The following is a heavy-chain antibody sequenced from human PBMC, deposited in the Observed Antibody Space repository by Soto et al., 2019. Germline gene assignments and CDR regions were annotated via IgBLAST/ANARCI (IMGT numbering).Heavy chain of an antibody. V-gene: IGHV3-33*01. Sequence: QMHLVESGGGVVQPGRSLTLSCVASGFTFTSYGIHWVRQAPGKGLEWVAVIWYDGSNKYYGDSVKGRFSISRDNSKNTVYLQMNSLRAEDTAVYYSARDRRFLEWLDYWGQGTLVSVSS. CDR1: GFTFTSYG. J-gene: IGHJ4*02. CDR2: IWYDGSNK. D-gene: IGHD3-3*01. CDR3: ARDRRFLEWLDY.